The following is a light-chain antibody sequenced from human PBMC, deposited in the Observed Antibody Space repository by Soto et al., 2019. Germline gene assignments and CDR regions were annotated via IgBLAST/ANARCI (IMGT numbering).Light chain of an antibody. CDR1: SSDVGGYNY. J-gene: IGLJ1*01. Sequence: QSVLTQPASVSGSPGQSITISCTGTSSDVGGYNYVSWYQQHPGKAPKLMIYDVSNRPSGVSNRFSGSKSGNTASLTISGXQAEXXXXXXGSSYTSSSTLLYVFGTGTKLTVL. CDR3: SSYTSSSTLLYV. CDR2: DVS. V-gene: IGLV2-14*01.